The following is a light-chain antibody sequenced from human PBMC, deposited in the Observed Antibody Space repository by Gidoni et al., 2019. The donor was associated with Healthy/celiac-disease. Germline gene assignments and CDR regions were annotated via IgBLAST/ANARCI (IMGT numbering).Light chain of an antibody. J-gene: IGKJ4*01. Sequence: IQMTQSPSSLSASVGDRVTITCRASQSISSYLNWYQQKPGKAPKLLIYAASSLQSGVPARFSGSGSGTDFTLTISSLQPEDVATYYCQQSYSTPPTFGGXTRVEIK. CDR3: QQSYSTPPT. V-gene: IGKV1-39*01. CDR1: QSISSY. CDR2: AAS.